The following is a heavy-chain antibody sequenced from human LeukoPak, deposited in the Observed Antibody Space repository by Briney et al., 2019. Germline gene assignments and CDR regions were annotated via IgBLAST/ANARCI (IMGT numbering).Heavy chain of an antibody. Sequence: SETLSLTCTVSGGSISSSSYYWGWIRQPPGKGLEWIGEIYHSGSTNYNPSLKSRVTISVDKSKNQFSLKLSSVTAADTAVYYCARLNYYDSINWFDPWGQGTLVTVSS. CDR3: ARLNYYDSINWFDP. CDR1: GGSISSSSYY. J-gene: IGHJ5*02. D-gene: IGHD3-22*01. CDR2: IYHSGST. V-gene: IGHV4-39*07.